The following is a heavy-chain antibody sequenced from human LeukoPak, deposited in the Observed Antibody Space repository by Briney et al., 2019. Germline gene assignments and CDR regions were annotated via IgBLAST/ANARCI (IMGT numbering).Heavy chain of an antibody. V-gene: IGHV3-13*01. CDR1: GFTFSSYD. CDR3: AREPYCTNGVCYTGAFDI. Sequence: GGSLRLSCAASGFTFSSYDMHWVRQATGKGLEWVSAIGTAGDTYYPGSVKGRFTISRENAKNSLYLQMNSLRAGDTAVYYCAREPYCTNGVCYTGAFDIWGQGTMVTVSS. D-gene: IGHD2-8*01. CDR2: IGTAGDT. J-gene: IGHJ3*02.